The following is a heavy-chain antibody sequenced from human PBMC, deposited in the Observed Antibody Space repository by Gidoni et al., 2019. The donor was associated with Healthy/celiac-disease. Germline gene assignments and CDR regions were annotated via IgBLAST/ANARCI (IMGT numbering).Heavy chain of an antibody. CDR2: IFPGDSDT. J-gene: IGHJ2*01. D-gene: IGHD2-2*01. Sequence: EVQLVQPGAEVKKPGESLKISCKGSGYSFTSYGIGWVRQMPGKGLEWMGIIFPGDSDTRYSPSFQSQVTISADKSLSTAYLQWSSLKGSDTAMYYCARRGGYCSCTSCYTYWYFDLWGRGPLGHCLL. CDR3: ARRGGYCSCTSCYTYWYFDL. CDR1: GYSFTSYG. V-gene: IGHV5-51*01.